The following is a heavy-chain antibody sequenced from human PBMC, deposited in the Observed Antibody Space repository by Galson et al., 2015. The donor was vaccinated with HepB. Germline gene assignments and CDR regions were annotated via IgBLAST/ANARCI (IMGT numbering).Heavy chain of an antibody. Sequence: SVKVSCKVSGYTLTELSMHWVRQAPGKGLEWMGGFDPEDGETIYAQKFQGRVTMTEDTSTDTAYMELSSLRSEDTAVYYCATAGWGKLERQENYYYYYMDVWGKGTTVTVSS. D-gene: IGHD1-1*01. V-gene: IGHV1-24*01. J-gene: IGHJ6*03. CDR1: GYTLTELS. CDR2: FDPEDGET. CDR3: ATAGWGKLERQENYYYYYMDV.